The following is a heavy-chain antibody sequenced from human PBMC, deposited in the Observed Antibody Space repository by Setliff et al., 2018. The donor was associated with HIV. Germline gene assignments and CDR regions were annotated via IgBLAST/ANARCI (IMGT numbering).Heavy chain of an antibody. V-gene: IGHV4-61*02. CDR1: GGSINSGSHY. CDR2: IYTSGST. Sequence: TLSLTCNVSGGSINSGSHYWSWIRQPAGKGLEWIGRIYTSGSTNYNPSLKSRVTISADPSKSQFSLKLSSVTAADTAVYYCARRGLYTNNWNAGWGQGMLVTV. D-gene: IGHD1-1*01. J-gene: IGHJ4*02. CDR3: ARRGLYTNNWNAG.